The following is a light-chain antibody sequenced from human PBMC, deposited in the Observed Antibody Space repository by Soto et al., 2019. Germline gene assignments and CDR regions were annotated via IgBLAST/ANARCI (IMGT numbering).Light chain of an antibody. J-gene: IGLJ3*02. V-gene: IGLV1-44*01. CDR3: AAWDDSLNSWV. Sequence: QSVLTQPPSASGTPGQRVTISCSGGTSNIGSNPLNWYQQLPGTAPKLLIQTNTQRPSGVPDRFSASKSGTSASLAISGLQSEDEADYYCAAWDDSLNSWVFGGGTQLTVL. CDR1: TSNIGSNP. CDR2: TNT.